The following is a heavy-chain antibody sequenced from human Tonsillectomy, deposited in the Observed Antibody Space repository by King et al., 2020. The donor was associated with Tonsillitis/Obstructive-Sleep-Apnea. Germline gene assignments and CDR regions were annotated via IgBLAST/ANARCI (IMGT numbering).Heavy chain of an antibody. CDR2: ICYDGSNK. CDR1: GFTFRSYG. Sequence: QVQLVESGGGVVQPGRSLRLSCAASGFTFRSYGMPWVRQAPGKGLEWVAVICYDGSNKYYRDSVKGRFTISRDISNNTLYLQMNSLRAEDTAVYYCARDWENSSYGSGSYVDLWGRGTLVTVSS. D-gene: IGHD5-18*01. J-gene: IGHJ2*01. V-gene: IGHV3-33*01. CDR3: ARDWENSSYGSGSYVDL.